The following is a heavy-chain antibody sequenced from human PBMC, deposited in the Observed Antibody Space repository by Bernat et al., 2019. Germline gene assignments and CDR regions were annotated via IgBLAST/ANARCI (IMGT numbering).Heavy chain of an antibody. J-gene: IGHJ4*02. V-gene: IGHV4-34*01. D-gene: IGHD5-18*01. CDR1: GGSFSGYY. Sequence: QVQLQQWGAGLLKPSETLSLTCAVSGGSFSGYYWSWIRQPPGTGLEWIWEIYHSCSTNYNPSLTSRVTISVDTSKNQFSLTLSSVTDADTAVYYCARGNGPIQRFNFRYYFDYWGQGTLVTVSS. CDR3: ARGNGPIQRFNFRYYFDY. CDR2: IYHSCST.